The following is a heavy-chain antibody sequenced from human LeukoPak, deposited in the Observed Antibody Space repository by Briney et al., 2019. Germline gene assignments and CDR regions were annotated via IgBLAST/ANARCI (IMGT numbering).Heavy chain of an antibody. Sequence: SETLSLTCTVSGYSISSGYYWGWIRQPPGKGLEWIAYIYDSGRTDYNPSLKSRVTISADTSKNQFSLKLSSVTAADTAVYYCGRDSSGWYKNWFDPWGQGTLVTVSS. V-gene: IGHV4-38-2*02. J-gene: IGHJ5*02. CDR1: GYSISSGYY. CDR3: GRDSSGWYKNWFDP. D-gene: IGHD6-19*01. CDR2: IYDSGRT.